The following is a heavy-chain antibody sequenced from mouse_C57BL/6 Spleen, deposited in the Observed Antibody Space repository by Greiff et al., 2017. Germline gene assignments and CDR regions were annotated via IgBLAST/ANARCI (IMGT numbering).Heavy chain of an antibody. CDR2: INPSTGGT. CDR3: ARSGTEAMDY. D-gene: IGHD4-1*01. J-gene: IGHJ4*01. Sequence: VQLQQSGSELVKPGASVKISCKASGYSFTGYYMNWVKQSPEKSLEWIGEINPSTGGTTYNQKFKAKATLTVDKSSSTAYMQLKSLTSEDSAVYYCARSGTEAMDYWGQGTSVTVSS. V-gene: IGHV1-42*01. CDR1: GYSFTGYY.